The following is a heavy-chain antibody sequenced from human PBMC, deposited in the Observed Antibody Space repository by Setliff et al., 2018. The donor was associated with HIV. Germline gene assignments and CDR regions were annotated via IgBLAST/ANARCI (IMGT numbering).Heavy chain of an antibody. CDR1: GGSIYGYY. J-gene: IGHJ6*03. Sequence: LSLTCTVSGGSIYGYYWGWIRQPPGKGLEWIGYIYTTGSTNYNPSLKSRVTMSVDTSKNQFSLKLSSVTAADTAVYYCARGCHPRVGAYYYGSGSPRGSYYYYYMDVWGKGTTVTVSS. CDR2: IYTTGST. V-gene: IGHV4-4*09. D-gene: IGHD3-10*01. CDR3: ARGCHPRVGAYYYGSGSPRGSYYYYYMDV.